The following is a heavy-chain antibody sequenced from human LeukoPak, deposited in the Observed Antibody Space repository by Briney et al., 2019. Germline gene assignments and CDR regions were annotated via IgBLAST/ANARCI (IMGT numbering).Heavy chain of an antibody. J-gene: IGHJ4*02. CDR3: ARWFCNNIHCYYDF. CDR2: INQDGSKT. D-gene: IGHD2-21*01. Sequence: GGSLRLSCAASGFTFSNYYMTWVRQAPGEGLEWVANINQDGSKTSYVDSMKGRFTISRDTTENTLLLQMDSPRADATAVYYCARWFCNNIHCYYDFWGRGTLVTVSS. CDR1: GFTFSNYY. V-gene: IGHV3-7*03.